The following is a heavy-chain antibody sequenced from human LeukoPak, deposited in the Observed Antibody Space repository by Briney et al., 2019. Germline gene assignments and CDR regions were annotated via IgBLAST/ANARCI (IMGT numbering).Heavy chain of an antibody. CDR1: GYSFSSYW. J-gene: IGHJ3*02. V-gene: IGHV5-51*01. CDR3: ARHLALRDAFNI. CDR2: VYPGDSNT. Sequence: GESLRISCKGSGYSFSSYWIGWVRQMPGKGLEWMGIVYPGDSNTRYSPSFQGQVTISADKSISTAYLQWSSLKASDTAMYYCARHLALRDAFNIWGQGTMVTVSS.